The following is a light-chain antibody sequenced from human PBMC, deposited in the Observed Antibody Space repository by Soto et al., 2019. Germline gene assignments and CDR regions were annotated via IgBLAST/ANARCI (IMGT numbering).Light chain of an antibody. J-gene: IGKJ1*01. CDR2: KAS. CDR3: QHYNSYPWT. CDR1: QSISSW. V-gene: IGKV1-5*03. Sequence: DIQITQSPSTLSASVGDRVTITCRASQSISSWLAWYQQKPGKAPKLLIYKASSLESGVPSRFSGSGSGTEFTLTISSLQPDDFAVYYCQHYNSYPWTFGQGTKVEIK.